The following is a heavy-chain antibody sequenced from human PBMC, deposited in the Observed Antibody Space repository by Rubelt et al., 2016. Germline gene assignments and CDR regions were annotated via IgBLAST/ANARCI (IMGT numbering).Heavy chain of an antibody. V-gene: IGHV3-15*07. Sequence: EMQLVASGGGLVQPGGSLGLSCAASGFTLSSYWMHWVRRVPGKGLEWVGRVKSKPNGGTTDYAAPVKGRSTMTRDESKKTLYLQMNSLNNDDTAIYYCARDLSGYGWFHHWGQGTLVTVSS. D-gene: IGHD3-10*01. CDR3: ARDLSGYGWFHH. J-gene: IGHJ1*01. CDR1: GFTLSSYW. CDR2: VKSKPNGGTT.